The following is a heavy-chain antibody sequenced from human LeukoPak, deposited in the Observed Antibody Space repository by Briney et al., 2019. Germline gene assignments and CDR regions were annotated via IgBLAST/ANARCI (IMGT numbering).Heavy chain of an antibody. J-gene: IGHJ4*02. Sequence: SETPSLTCTVSGGSISSYYWSWIRQPAGKGLEWIGRIYTSGSTNYNPSLKSRVTMSVDTSKNQFSLKLSSVTAADTAVYYCARSYYDSSGYEFDYWGQGTLVTVSS. CDR1: GGSISSYY. CDR3: ARSYYDSSGYEFDY. D-gene: IGHD3-22*01. V-gene: IGHV4-4*07. CDR2: IYTSGST.